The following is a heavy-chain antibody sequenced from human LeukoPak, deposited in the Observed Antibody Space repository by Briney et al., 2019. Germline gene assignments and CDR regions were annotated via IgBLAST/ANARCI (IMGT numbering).Heavy chain of an antibody. CDR2: IYYSGST. V-gene: IGHV4-39*07. D-gene: IGHD3-10*01. Sequence: SETLSFTCTVSGGSISSSSYYWGWIRQPPGKGLEWIGSIYYSGSTYYNPSLKSRVTISVDTSKNQFSLKLSSVTAADTAVYYCARLPLWFGESLNYFDYWGQGTLVTVSS. CDR1: GGSISSSSYY. CDR3: ARLPLWFGESLNYFDY. J-gene: IGHJ4*02.